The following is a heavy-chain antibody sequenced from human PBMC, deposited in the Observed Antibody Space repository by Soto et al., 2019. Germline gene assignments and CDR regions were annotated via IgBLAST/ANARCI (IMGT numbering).Heavy chain of an antibody. V-gene: IGHV3-30*18. Sequence: GGSVRLAFAAYRFTFSGEGMHWLREAPGKGLEWVAVITYDARNKYYADSLKGRFTISRDNSKNTLYLQMNSLRAEDTAVYYCAKDRVMFDTAMATGYYYYGMDVWGQGPTVTVSS. J-gene: IGHJ6*02. CDR3: AKDRVMFDTAMATGYYYYGMDV. CDR1: RFTFSGEG. CDR2: ITYDARNK. D-gene: IGHD5-18*01.